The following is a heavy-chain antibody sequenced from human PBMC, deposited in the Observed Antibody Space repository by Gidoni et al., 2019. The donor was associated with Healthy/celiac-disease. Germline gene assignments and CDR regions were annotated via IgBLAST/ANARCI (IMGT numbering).Heavy chain of an antibody. D-gene: IGHD6-19*01. J-gene: IGHJ5*02. CDR3: ARGRNMGSGWYGDWFDP. CDR2: TYYRAKGYN. CDR1: GDSVSRTSAA. V-gene: IGHV6-1*01. Sequence: QVQLQQSGPGLVKTSQTLSLTCAIPGDSVSRTSAAWNWIRQSPSIGLEWLGRTYYRAKGYNDYAVSVKRRITINPDTSKNQFSLQLNSVTPEDTAVYYCARGRNMGSGWYGDWFDPWGQGTLVTVSS.